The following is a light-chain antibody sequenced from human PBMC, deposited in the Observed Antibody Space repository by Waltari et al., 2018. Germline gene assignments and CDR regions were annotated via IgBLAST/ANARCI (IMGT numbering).Light chain of an antibody. Sequence: QSALTQPASVSGSPGQSITISCTGTSSDVGNYKRVSWYQQHPRKAPKRMIYAVSKWLSGVSDRLSGSKSGDMASLTISGLQPEDEAEYFCASYAGSSKGVFGGGTKVTVL. CDR2: AVS. CDR3: ASYAGSSKGV. CDR1: SSDVGNYKR. J-gene: IGLJ2*01. V-gene: IGLV2-23*02.